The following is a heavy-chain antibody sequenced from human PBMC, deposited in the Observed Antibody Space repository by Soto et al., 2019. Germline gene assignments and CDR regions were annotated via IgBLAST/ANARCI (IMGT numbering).Heavy chain of an antibody. J-gene: IGHJ3*02. CDR2: ISAARGNT. CDR3: ARDPFITGRRDAFDI. D-gene: IGHD1-20*01. CDR1: GYTFSNYG. Sequence: QIQLVQSRVEVKNPGASVKVSCKASGYTFSNYGIGWVRQAPGQGLEWMGWISAARGNTDYSKKFQGRVTMTTDTSTSTVYMELSSLRSDDTAVYYCARDPFITGRRDAFDIWGQGTMVTVTS. V-gene: IGHV1-18*04.